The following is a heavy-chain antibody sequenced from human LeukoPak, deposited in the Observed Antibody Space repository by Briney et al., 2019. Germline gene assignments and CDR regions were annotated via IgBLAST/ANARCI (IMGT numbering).Heavy chain of an antibody. CDR1: GISLRRYS. Sequence: PGGSLRLSCVASGISLRRYSVHWVRQAPGKGLEWVALTSHDERNKKYADSVRGRCTISRDNSRDTVYLQLSNLRAEDTAVYYCAKGDEGGAYRTDFWGPGTRVTVSS. J-gene: IGHJ4*02. CDR2: TSHDERNK. V-gene: IGHV3-30*15. CDR3: AKGDEGGAYRTDF. D-gene: IGHD2-21*01.